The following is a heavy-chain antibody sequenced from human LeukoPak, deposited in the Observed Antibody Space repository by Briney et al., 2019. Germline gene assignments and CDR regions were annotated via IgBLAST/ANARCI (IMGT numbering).Heavy chain of an antibody. V-gene: IGHV3-48*03. CDR1: GFTFSSYE. CDR3: ARGWDRAHPTGLDFDV. J-gene: IGHJ4*02. Sequence: GGSLRLSCAASGFTFSSYEMNWVRQAPGKGLEWVSFISSSGTTINQPDSVKGRFTISRDNAKNSVHLQMDNLRVEDTAVYYCARGWDRAHPTGLDFDVWGQGTLVNVSS. D-gene: IGHD1-26*01. CDR2: ISSSGTTI.